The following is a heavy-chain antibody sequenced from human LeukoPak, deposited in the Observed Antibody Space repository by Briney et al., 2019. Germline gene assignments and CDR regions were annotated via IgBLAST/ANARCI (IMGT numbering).Heavy chain of an antibody. CDR1: GYTFTSYY. CDR3: ARGVGEYSSSD. J-gene: IGHJ4*02. Sequence: GASVRVSCKASGYTFTSYYMHWVRQATGQGLEWMGWMNPNSGNTGYAQKFQGRVTMTRNTSISTAYMELSSLRSEDTAVYYCARGVGEYSSSDWGQGTLVTVSS. V-gene: IGHV1-8*02. CDR2: MNPNSGNT. D-gene: IGHD6-6*01.